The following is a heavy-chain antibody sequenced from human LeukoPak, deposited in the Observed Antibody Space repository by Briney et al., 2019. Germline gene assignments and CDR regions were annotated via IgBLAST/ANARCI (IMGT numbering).Heavy chain of an antibody. Sequence: PWGSLRLSCAASGFTFDDYAMHWVRQAPGQGLEWVSLISWDGGSTSYADSVKVRFTISRANSKNSLYLQRNSFRAEDASLCYCAKDWDRSPAHGWIDYWGQGTLVTVSS. J-gene: IGHJ4*02. CDR2: ISWDGGST. D-gene: IGHD6-19*01. V-gene: IGHV3-43D*04. CDR3: AKDWDRSPAHGWIDY. CDR1: GFTFDDYA.